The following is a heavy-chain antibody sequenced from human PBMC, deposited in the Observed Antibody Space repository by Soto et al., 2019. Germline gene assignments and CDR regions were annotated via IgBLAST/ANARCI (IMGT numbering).Heavy chain of an antibody. Sequence: SETLSLTCTVSGVSIVSYYWGWVRQPPGKGLEWLGHIDYSGNTKYNPSLKSRVTMSVDRSENQVSLKLSSVTAADTAVYYCASTYDSSPNYVWGQGTTVTVSS. V-gene: IGHV4-59*01. CDR2: IDYSGNT. D-gene: IGHD3-22*01. J-gene: IGHJ6*02. CDR1: GVSIVSYY. CDR3: ASTYDSSPNYV.